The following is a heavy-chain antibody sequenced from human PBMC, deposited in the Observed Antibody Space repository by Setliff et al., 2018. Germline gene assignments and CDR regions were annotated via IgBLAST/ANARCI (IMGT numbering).Heavy chain of an antibody. V-gene: IGHV4-4*08. CDR3: ARTARVPDC. J-gene: IGHJ4*02. CDR1: GGSISSDY. CDR2: IYSSGST. Sequence: PSETLSLTCTVSGGSISSDYWSWIRQPPGKGLEWIGYIYSSGSTKYNPSLKSRVTISVDTSKNQFSLKLNSVTAADTAMYFCARTARVPDCSGQGILVTVSS.